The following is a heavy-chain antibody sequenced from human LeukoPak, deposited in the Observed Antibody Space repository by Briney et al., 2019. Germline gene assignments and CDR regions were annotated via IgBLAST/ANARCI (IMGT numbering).Heavy chain of an antibody. V-gene: IGHV3-23*01. CDR3: AKNGRAGSNYYYYMDV. D-gene: IGHD6-13*01. CDR2: ISGSGGST. CDR1: GFIFSSYW. J-gene: IGHJ6*03. Sequence: GGSLRLSCAASGFIFSSYWMSWVRQAPGKGLEWVSAISGSGGSTFYADSVKGRFTISRDNSKSTLYLQMNSLRVEDTAVYYCAKNGRAGSNYYYYMDVWGKGTTVTVSS.